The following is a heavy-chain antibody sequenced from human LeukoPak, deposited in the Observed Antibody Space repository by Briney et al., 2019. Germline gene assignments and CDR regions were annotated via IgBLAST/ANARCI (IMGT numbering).Heavy chain of an antibody. CDR1: GFTFSTYA. CDR2: ISGSSDTT. Sequence: GGPLRLSCAASGFTFSTYAMSWVRQAPGRGLEWISAISGSSDTTYYADSVKGRFTISRDNSKNTLYLKMNRLRAEDTAVYYCANREGGYTYDPFDYWGQGTLVTVSS. J-gene: IGHJ4*02. V-gene: IGHV3-23*01. D-gene: IGHD5-18*01. CDR3: ANREGGYTYDPFDY.